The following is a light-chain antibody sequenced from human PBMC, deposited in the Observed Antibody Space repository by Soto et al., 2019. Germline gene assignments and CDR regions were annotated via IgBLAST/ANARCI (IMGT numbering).Light chain of an antibody. CDR3: QHYGSLPLT. CDR1: QSVSNNY. J-gene: IGKJ4*01. Sequence: EIVLTQSPGTLSLSPGERATLSCRASQSVSNNYLAWYQQKPGQAPRLLIYGASSRATGIPDRFSGSGSGTDFTLTISRLEPEDFAVYYCQHYGSLPLTFGGGTKVDIK. CDR2: GAS. V-gene: IGKV3-20*01.